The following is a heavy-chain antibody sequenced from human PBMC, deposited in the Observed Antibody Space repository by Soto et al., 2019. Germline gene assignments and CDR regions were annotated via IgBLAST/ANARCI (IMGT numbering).Heavy chain of an antibody. CDR1: GYTFTTYS. CDR2: ISPYNGNT. Sequence: ASVKVSCKASGYTFTTYSIAWVRQAPGEGLEWMGWISPYNGNTNYAQKFQGRVTMTTDTSTNTAYMELRSLRSDDTAVYYCAREDFGVHSSWFDTWGQGTLVTVSS. CDR3: AREDFGVHSSWFDT. J-gene: IGHJ5*02. D-gene: IGHD6-13*01. V-gene: IGHV1-18*01.